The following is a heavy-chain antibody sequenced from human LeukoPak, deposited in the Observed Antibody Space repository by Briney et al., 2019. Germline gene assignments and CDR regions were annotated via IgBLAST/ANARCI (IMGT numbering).Heavy chain of an antibody. CDR1: GGSISSSSYY. Sequence: SETLSLTCTVSGGSISSSSYYWSWIRQPPGRGLEWIGYVYYSGNTDYNPSLKSRVTISVDTSQNQFSLHLSSVTAADTAVYYCARFFYSYFDYWGQGTLVTVSS. J-gene: IGHJ4*02. D-gene: IGHD2-15*01. CDR2: VYYSGNT. V-gene: IGHV4-61*01. CDR3: ARFFYSYFDY.